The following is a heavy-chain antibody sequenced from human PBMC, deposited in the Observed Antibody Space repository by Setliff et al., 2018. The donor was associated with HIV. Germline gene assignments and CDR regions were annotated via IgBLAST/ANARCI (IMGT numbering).Heavy chain of an antibody. Sequence: ASVKVSCKSSGYTFTGSFMHWVRQAPGQGLEWMGWINCNSGGTYYAQNFQGRVTMTRDTSINTAYMELRRLNSDDTATYFCVTSPGSFTSVDETEAGDYWGQGTLVTV. D-gene: IGHD6-25*01. CDR3: VTSPGSFTSVDETEAGDY. CDR2: INCNSGGT. V-gene: IGHV1-2*02. CDR1: GYTFTGSF. J-gene: IGHJ4*02.